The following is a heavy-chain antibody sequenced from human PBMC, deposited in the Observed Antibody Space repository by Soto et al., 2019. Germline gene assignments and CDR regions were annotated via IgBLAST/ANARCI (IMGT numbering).Heavy chain of an antibody. D-gene: IGHD3-10*01. CDR3: ARSLWFGELH. J-gene: IGHJ4*02. CDR2: IYWDNDK. CDR1: EFSLSTTGVG. Sequence: QITLKESGPTLVKPTQTLTLNCSFSEFSLSTTGVGVGWIRQSPGKALEWLAIIYWDNDKRYSPSLKSRVTITKDTSKNQVVLTVTNMDPVDTGTYYCARSLWFGELHWGQGALVTVSS. V-gene: IGHV2-5*02.